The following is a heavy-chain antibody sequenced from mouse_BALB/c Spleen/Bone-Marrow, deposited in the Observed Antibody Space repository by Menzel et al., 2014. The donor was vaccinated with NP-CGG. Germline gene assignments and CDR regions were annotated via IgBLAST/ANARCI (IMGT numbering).Heavy chain of an antibody. D-gene: IGHD2-3*01. CDR2: ISYSSST. CDR1: GDSITSGY. CDR3: ATYDGYYFDY. V-gene: IGHV3-8*02. Sequence: VQLQQPGPSLVKPSQTLSLTYSVTGDSITSGYWNWIRKFPGSKLEYMGYISYSSSTYYSPSLKSRISITRDTSKNXYYLQLNSVTTEDTATYYCATYDGYYFDYWGQGTALTVSS. J-gene: IGHJ2*01.